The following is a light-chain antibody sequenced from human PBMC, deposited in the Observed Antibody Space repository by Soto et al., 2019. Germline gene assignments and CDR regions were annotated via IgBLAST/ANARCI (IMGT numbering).Light chain of an antibody. CDR3: IAYTGSSTSYV. J-gene: IGLJ1*01. V-gene: IGLV2-14*01. CDR1: SSDVGSYDH. Sequence: QSVLTQPASVSGSPGQSITISCSGTSSDVGSYDHVAWYQQFPGKTPKLTIYEVSNRPSGVSSRFSGSKSGNTAFLTISGLQAEDEADYYCIAYTGSSTSYVFGTGTKVTVL. CDR2: EVS.